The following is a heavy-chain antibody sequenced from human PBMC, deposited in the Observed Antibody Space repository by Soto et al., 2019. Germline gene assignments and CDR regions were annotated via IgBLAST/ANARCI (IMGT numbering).Heavy chain of an antibody. J-gene: IGHJ5*02. V-gene: IGHV4-59*01. CDR3: ARRRTERHNWFDP. CDR2: IYYGETT. Sequence: QVQLQESGPGLVRPSETLSLTCTVSGASFTSYYWSWIRQPPGKGLEWIGYIYYGETTNYNPSLKSRVTISRDTSKNQVFLKLTYVTAADTAVYYCARRRTERHNWFDPWGQGTLVTVSS. D-gene: IGHD1-1*01. CDR1: GASFTSYY.